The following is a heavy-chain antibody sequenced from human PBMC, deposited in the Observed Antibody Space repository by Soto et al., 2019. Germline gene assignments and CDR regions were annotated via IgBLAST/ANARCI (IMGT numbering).Heavy chain of an antibody. D-gene: IGHD6-19*01. Sequence: PSETLSLTCTVSGGSISSSSYYWGWIRQPPGKGLEWIGKIYHSGSTNYNPSLKSRVTISVDKSKNQFSLKLNSVTAADTAVYYCARHDGFSSGWIFDYWGHGTLVTV. CDR3: ARHDGFSSGWIFDY. CDR1: GGSISSSSYY. V-gene: IGHV4-39*07. J-gene: IGHJ4*01. CDR2: IYHSGST.